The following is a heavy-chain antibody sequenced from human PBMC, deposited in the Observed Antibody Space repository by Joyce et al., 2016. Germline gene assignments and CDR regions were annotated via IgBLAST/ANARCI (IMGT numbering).Heavy chain of an antibody. CDR2: ISPSSSLV. D-gene: IGHD3-22*01. CDR1: GFSFDDYA. Sequence: EVHLEESGGGLVKTGGSLRLSCAASGFSFDDYAMNWVRQAPGKGLEGVCAISPSSSLVYYADSLKGRFSISRDNARESLHLQMNSLRGDDTAIYYCVRGNLFYDSSGFDYWGQGALVTVSS. J-gene: IGHJ4*02. V-gene: IGHV3-21*01. CDR3: VRGNLFYDSSGFDY.